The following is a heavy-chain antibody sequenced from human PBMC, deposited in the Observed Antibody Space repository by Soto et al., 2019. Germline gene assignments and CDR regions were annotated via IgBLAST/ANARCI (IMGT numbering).Heavy chain of an antibody. V-gene: IGHV3-21*06. CDR1: GFTFTRVS. CDR3: ARESEDLTSNFDY. Sequence: GGSLRLSCAASGFTFTRVSLNWVPPAPGKGLEWVSSISSTTNYIYYGDSMKGRSTISRDNAKNSLYLEMNSLRAEDTAVYYCARESEDLTSNFDYWGQGTLVTVSS. CDR2: ISSTTNYI. J-gene: IGHJ4*02.